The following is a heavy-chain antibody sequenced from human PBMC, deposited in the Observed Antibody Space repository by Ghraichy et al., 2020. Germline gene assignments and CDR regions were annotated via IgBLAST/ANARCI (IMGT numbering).Heavy chain of an antibody. CDR1: GGMFSNYA. V-gene: IGHV1-69*13. J-gene: IGHJ4*02. CDR2: IVPTFGTP. Sequence: SVKVSCKAAGGMFSNYALSWVRQAPGQGLEWMGGIVPTFGTPNYAQKFQGRLTISADESTTTAYMELSGLRSDDTAMYYCTRDVTFFDSTRGDDYWGQGTLVTVSS. D-gene: IGHD3-10*01. CDR3: TRDVTFFDSTRGDDY.